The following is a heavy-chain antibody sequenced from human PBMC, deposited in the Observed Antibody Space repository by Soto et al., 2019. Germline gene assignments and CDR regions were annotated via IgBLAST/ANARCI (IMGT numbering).Heavy chain of an antibody. CDR2: INHSGST. J-gene: IGHJ6*02. CDR3: ARGPYSSGWYGPYGMDV. D-gene: IGHD6-19*01. Sequence: SETLSLTCAVYGGSFSGYYWSWIRQPPGKGLEWIGEINHSGSTNYNPSLKSRVTISVDTSKNQFSLKLSSVTAADTAVYYCARGPYSSGWYGPYGMDVWGQGTTVTVSS. V-gene: IGHV4-34*01. CDR1: GGSFSGYY.